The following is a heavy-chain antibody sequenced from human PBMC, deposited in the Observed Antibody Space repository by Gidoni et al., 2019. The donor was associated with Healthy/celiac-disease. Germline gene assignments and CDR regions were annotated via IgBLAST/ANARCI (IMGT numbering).Heavy chain of an antibody. V-gene: IGHV3-7*01. CDR1: GFTFRSYW. Sequence: EVQLVESGGGLVQPGGALRLSCAASGFTFRSYWMGWVRQAPGKGLEWVANIKQDGSEKYYVDSVKGRFTISRDNAKNSLYLQMNSLRAEDTAVYYCARSHLYEWLLGLDGWGQGTLVTVSS. D-gene: IGHD3-3*01. J-gene: IGHJ4*02. CDR2: IKQDGSEK. CDR3: ARSHLYEWLLGLDG.